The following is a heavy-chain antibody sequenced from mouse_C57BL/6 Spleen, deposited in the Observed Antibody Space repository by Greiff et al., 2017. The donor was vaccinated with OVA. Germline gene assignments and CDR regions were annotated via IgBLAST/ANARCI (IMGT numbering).Heavy chain of an antibody. CDR2: ISDGGSYT. CDR3: ARDQDYGSSYGYFDV. J-gene: IGHJ1*03. Sequence: EVNVVESGGGLVKPGGSLKLSCAASGFTFSSYAMSWVRQTPEKRLEWVATISDGGSYTYYPDNVKGRFTISRDNAKNNLYLQMSHLKSEDTAMYYCARDQDYGSSYGYFDVWGTGTTVTVSS. D-gene: IGHD1-1*01. V-gene: IGHV5-4*01. CDR1: GFTFSSYA.